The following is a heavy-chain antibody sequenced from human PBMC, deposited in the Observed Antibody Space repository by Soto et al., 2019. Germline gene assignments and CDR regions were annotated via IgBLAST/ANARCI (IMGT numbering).Heavy chain of an antibody. V-gene: IGHV1-24*01. CDR1: GYTFTSYS. D-gene: IGHD3-10*01. J-gene: IGHJ4*02. CDR3: ATDLMVRGVIIRLSFDY. Sequence: ASVKVSCKTSGYTFTSYSIHWVRQAPGHRLEWMGGFDPEDGETIYAQKFQGRVTMTEDTSTDTAYMELSSLRSEDTAVYYCATDLMVRGVIIRLSFDYWGQGTLVTVSS. CDR2: FDPEDGET.